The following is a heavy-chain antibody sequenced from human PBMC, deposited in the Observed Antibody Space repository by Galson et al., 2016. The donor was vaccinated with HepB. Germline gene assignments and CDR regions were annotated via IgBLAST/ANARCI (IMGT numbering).Heavy chain of an antibody. CDR2: IDPSDSYT. CDR1: GYNFITYW. CDR3: AIRLYSSGSFDY. J-gene: IGHJ4*02. V-gene: IGHV5-10-1*01. Sequence: QSGAEVKKPGESLRISCMGSGYNFITYWISWVRQMPGKGREWMGSIDPSDSYTNYSPSFQGHVTISTDRSISTAYLQWSSLKASDTAIYYCAIRLYSSGSFDYWGQGTLVTVSS. D-gene: IGHD6-19*01.